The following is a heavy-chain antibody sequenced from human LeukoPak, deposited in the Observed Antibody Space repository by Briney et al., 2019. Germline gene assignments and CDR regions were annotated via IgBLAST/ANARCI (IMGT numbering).Heavy chain of an antibody. CDR3: ARDRGLADFDY. D-gene: IGHD3/OR15-3a*01. V-gene: IGHV3-48*03. CDR2: ISSSGSTI. Sequence: GGSLRLSCAASGFTFSSYEMNWVRQAPGKGLEWGPYISSSGSTIYYADSVKGRFTISRDNAKNSLYLQMNSLRAEDTAVYYCARDRGLADFDYWGQGTLVTVSS. CDR1: GFTFSSYE. J-gene: IGHJ4*02.